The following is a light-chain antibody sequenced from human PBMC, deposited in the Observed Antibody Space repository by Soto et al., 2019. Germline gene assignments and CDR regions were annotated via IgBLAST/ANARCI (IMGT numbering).Light chain of an antibody. V-gene: IGLV1-40*01. CDR3: QSYDISLSGWV. J-gene: IGLJ3*02. CDR2: GNC. Sequence: QSVLTPPPSVSGAPGQRVTISCTGSSSNIGAGYDVHWYQQLPGTAPKLLIYGNCNRPSGVPDRFSGSKSGTSASLAITGLQAEDEADYYFQSYDISLSGWVFGGGTKLTVL. CDR1: SSNIGAGYD.